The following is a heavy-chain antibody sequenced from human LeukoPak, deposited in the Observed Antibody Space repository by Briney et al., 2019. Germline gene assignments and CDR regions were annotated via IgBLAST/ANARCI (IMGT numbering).Heavy chain of an antibody. J-gene: IGHJ4*02. CDR1: GFTFNSYW. CDR3: ALSIAAAGPTDY. Sequence: RAGGSLRLSCAASGFTFNSYWMHWVRQAPGKGLVWVSRINSDGSSTSYADSVKGRFTISRDNAKNTLYLQMNSLRAEDTAVYYCALSIAAAGPTDYWGQGTLVTVSS. CDR2: INSDGSST. V-gene: IGHV3-74*01. D-gene: IGHD6-13*01.